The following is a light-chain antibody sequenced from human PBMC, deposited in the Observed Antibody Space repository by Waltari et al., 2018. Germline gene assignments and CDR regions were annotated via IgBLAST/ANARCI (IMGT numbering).Light chain of an antibody. Sequence: QAALTQPRSVFGAPGPSGTNPCTGTSRDVGGYHYVSWYQQHPSQGPKPLNYEVNKRPSVVPDRFSGSKSGNTASLTISGLRTEDEADYYCFSYAGGPRIFGGGTKLTVL. V-gene: IGLV2-11*02. J-gene: IGLJ2*01. CDR1: SRDVGGYHY. CDR2: EVN. CDR3: FSYAGGPRI.